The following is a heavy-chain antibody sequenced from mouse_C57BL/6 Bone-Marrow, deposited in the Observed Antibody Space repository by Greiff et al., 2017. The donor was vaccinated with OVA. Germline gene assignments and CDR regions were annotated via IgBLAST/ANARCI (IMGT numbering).Heavy chain of an antibody. V-gene: IGHV5-2*01. D-gene: IGHD2-5*01. J-gene: IGHJ1*03. CDR1: EYEFPSHD. CDR3: ARQRPTIVTTRYFDV. Sequence: EVKLVESGGGLVQPGESLKLSCESNEYEFPSHDMSWVRKTPEKRLELVAAINSDGGSTFYPDTMERRFIISRDNTKTTLYLQMSSLRSEDTAWYYCARQRPTIVTTRYFDVWGTGTTVTVSS. CDR2: INSDGGST.